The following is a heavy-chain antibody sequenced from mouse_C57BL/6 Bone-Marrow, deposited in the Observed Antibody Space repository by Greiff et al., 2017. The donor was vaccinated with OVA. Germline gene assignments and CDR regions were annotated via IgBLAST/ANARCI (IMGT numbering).Heavy chain of an antibody. V-gene: IGHV1-52*01. Sequence: QVQLQQPGAELVRPGSSVKLSCKASAYTFTSYWMHWVKQRPIQGLEWIGNIDPSDSETHYNQKFKDKATLTVDKSSSTAYMQLSSLTSEDSAVYYCARYGGYDWYFDVWGTGTTVTVSS. J-gene: IGHJ1*03. D-gene: IGHD2-3*01. CDR1: AYTFTSYW. CDR2: IDPSDSET. CDR3: ARYGGYDWYFDV.